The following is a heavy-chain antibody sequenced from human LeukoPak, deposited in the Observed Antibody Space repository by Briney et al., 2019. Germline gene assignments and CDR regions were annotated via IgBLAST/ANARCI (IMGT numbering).Heavy chain of an antibody. Sequence: ASVKVSCKASGGTFSSYAISWVRQAPGQGLEWMGRIIPILGIANYAQKFQGRVTITADKSTSTAYMELSSLRSEDTAVYYCARGEPARYYYYGMDVWGQGTTVTVSS. D-gene: IGHD1-26*01. CDR3: ARGEPARYYYYGMDV. CDR2: IIPILGIA. J-gene: IGHJ6*02. CDR1: GGTFSSYA. V-gene: IGHV1-69*04.